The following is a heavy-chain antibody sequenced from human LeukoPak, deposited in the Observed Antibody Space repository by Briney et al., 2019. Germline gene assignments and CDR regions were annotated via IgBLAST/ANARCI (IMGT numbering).Heavy chain of an antibody. CDR2: IYPGDSDT. CDR1: GYSFASYW. D-gene: IGHD5-18*01. J-gene: IGHJ3*02. V-gene: IGHV5-51*01. Sequence: GESLKISCKGSGYSFASYWNGWVRQMPGKGLEWMGIIYPGDSDTRYSPSFQGQVTMSADKSISTAYLQWSSLKASDTAMYYCARPTGGYSHGSNVFDIWGQGTMVTVSS. CDR3: ARPTGGYSHGSNVFDI.